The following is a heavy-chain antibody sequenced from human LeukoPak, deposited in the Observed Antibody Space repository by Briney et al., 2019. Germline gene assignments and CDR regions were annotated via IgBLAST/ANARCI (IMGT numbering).Heavy chain of an antibody. D-gene: IGHD6-19*01. V-gene: IGHV4-4*02. CDR2: IYHSGST. CDR3: ARAHSSGWAYYFDY. Sequence: SETLSLTCTVSGGSISSSNWWSWVRQPPGKGLEWIGEIYHSGSTNYNPSLKSRVTISVDKSKNQFSLKLSSVTAADTAVYYCARAHSSGWAYYFDYWGQGTLVTVSS. CDR1: GGSISSSNW. J-gene: IGHJ4*02.